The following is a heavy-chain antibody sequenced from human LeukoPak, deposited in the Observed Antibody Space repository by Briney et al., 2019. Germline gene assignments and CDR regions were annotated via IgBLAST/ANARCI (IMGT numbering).Heavy chain of an antibody. V-gene: IGHV1-2*02. J-gene: IGHJ4*02. Sequence: ASVKVSCKSSGYTFTAYYMHWVRRAPGQGFEWMGWIDPNSGGTDYAQKFQGRLTMTRDTSITTAYMELSRVTSDDTAIYYCASSHGIASRSPPGYWGQGTLVTVSS. CDR1: GYTFTAYY. CDR2: IDPNSGGT. CDR3: ASSHGIASRSPPGY. D-gene: IGHD6-6*01.